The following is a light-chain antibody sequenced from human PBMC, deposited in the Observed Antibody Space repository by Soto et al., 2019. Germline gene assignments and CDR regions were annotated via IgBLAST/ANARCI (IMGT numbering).Light chain of an antibody. V-gene: IGKV1-39*01. CDR2: ATS. CDR3: QQSYSTPPGT. Sequence: DIQMTQSPSSLSASVGDRVTITCRASQSISTYLIWYQQKPGKAPKLLIYATSSVQSGVPSRFSGSGSGTDFTLTISSLQPEDFATYYCQQSYSTPPGTFGQGTKWIS. J-gene: IGKJ1*01. CDR1: QSISTY.